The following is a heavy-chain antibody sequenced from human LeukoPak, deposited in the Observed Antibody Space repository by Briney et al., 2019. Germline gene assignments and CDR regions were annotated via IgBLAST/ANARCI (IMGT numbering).Heavy chain of an antibody. D-gene: IGHD4-23*01. CDR2: IYYSGST. V-gene: IGHV4-30-4*08. Sequence: SQTLSLTCTVSGGSISSGDYYWSWIRQPPGKGLEWIGYIYYSGSTYYNPSLKSRVTIPVDTSKNQFSLKLSSVTAADTAVYYCARASTVVTWFDPWGQGTLVTVSS. CDR3: ARASTVVTWFDP. CDR1: GGSISSGDYY. J-gene: IGHJ5*02.